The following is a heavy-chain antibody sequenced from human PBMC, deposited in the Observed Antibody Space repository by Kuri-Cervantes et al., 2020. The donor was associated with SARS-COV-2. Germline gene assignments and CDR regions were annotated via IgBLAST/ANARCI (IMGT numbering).Heavy chain of an antibody. D-gene: IGHD3-3*01. CDR2: INSAGTTI. Sequence: GGSLRLSCAASEFTFSNYAMNWVRQAPGKGLEWLSSINSAGTTIYYADSLKGRLTVSRDNGKNSLYLQMNSLRVQDSAIYFCVRSRKNAYDFWTGVSDSDCFYGFDVWGQGTTVTVSS. CDR1: EFTFSNYA. CDR3: VRSRKNAYDFWTGVSDSDCFYGFDV. V-gene: IGHV3-21*01. J-gene: IGHJ6*02.